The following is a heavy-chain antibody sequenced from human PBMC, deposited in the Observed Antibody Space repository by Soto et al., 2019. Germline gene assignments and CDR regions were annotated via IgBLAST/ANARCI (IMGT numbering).Heavy chain of an antibody. V-gene: IGHV1-46*01. D-gene: IGHD3-16*01. CDR3: ARGLSPGGGAFDY. CDR1: GYTFTRYY. CDR2: INPSGGST. J-gene: IGHJ4*02. Sequence: QVQLVQSGAEVKKPGASVKVSCKASGYTFTRYYMHWVRQAPGQGLEWLGIINPSGGSTSYAQKFQGRVTMTRDTSTSTVYRELSSLRSEDTAVYYCARGLSPGGGAFDYWGQGPLVTVSS.